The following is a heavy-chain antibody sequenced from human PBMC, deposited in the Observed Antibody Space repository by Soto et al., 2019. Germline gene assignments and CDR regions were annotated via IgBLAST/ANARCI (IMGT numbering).Heavy chain of an antibody. J-gene: IGHJ2*01. D-gene: IGHD4-4*01. Sequence: QVQLVESGGGVVQPGRSLRLSCAASGFTFSSYAMYWVRQAPGEGLEWVAVISYDGSNKYYADSVKGRFTISRDNSKNTLYLQMNSLRAEDTAVYYCARPLWRNDYNWGYFDLWGRGTLVTVSS. CDR1: GFTFSSYA. V-gene: IGHV3-30-3*01. CDR2: ISYDGSNK. CDR3: ARPLWRNDYNWGYFDL.